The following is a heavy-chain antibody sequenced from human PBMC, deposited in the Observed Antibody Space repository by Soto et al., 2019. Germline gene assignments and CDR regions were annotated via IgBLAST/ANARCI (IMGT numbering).Heavy chain of an antibody. CDR1: GFTFSSYS. CDR3: ARAPRYYDILTGYYFDY. J-gene: IGHJ4*02. CDR2: ISSSSSYI. Sequence: GGSLRLSCAASGFTFSSYSMNWVRQAPGKGLEWVSSISSSSSYIYYADSVKDRFTISRDNAKNSLYLQMNSLRAEDTAVYYCARAPRYYDILTGYYFDYGGQGTLVTVSS. D-gene: IGHD3-9*01. V-gene: IGHV3-21*01.